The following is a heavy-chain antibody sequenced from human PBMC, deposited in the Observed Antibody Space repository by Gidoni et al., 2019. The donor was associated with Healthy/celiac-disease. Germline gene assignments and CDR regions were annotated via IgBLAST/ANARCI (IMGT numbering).Heavy chain of an antibody. J-gene: IGHJ4*02. V-gene: IGHV4-34*01. CDR3: ARAPLGDSGVVDY. CDR2: INHSGST. Sequence: QVQLQQWGAGLLKPSETLSLPSAVYGGSFSGSYWRWIRQPPGTGLDWIGGINHSGSTNYNPSLKSRVTISVDTSKNQFSLELRSVTAADTAVYYCARAPLGDSGVVDYWGQGTLVTVSS. D-gene: IGHD4-17*01. CDR1: GGSFSGSY.